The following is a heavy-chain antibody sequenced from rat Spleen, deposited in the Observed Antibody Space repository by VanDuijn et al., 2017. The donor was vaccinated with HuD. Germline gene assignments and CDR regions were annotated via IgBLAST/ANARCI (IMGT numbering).Heavy chain of an antibody. D-gene: IGHD1-2*01. CDR1: GFSLTSYS. CDR3: TRADVAGLSTDGI. J-gene: IGHJ2*01. Sequence: QVQLKESGPGLVQPSETLSLTCTVSGFSLTSYSVSWVRQSSGKGPEWMGRMWYEGDTAYKSALKSRLSISRDTSKNQVFLKMNSLQTDDTGTYYCTRADVAGLSTDGIWGQGIMVTVSS. V-gene: IGHV2-63*01. CDR2: MWYEGDT.